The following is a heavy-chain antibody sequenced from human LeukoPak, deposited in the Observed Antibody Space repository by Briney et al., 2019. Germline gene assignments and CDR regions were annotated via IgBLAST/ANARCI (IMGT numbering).Heavy chain of an antibody. V-gene: IGHV3-48*03. Sequence: GGALRLSCAASGYTFSSYEMKWVRQAPGKGLEWVSYISSNGRTVYYADSVKGRFTISRDNAKDSLYLQMNSLRAEDTAVYYCARQIVGATGLDYWGQGTLVTVSS. J-gene: IGHJ4*02. CDR1: GYTFSSYE. D-gene: IGHD1-26*01. CDR3: ARQIVGATGLDY. CDR2: ISSNGRTV.